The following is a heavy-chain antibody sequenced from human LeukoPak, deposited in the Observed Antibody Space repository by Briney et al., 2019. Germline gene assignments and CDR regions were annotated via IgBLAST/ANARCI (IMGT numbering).Heavy chain of an antibody. V-gene: IGHV1-2*02. CDR1: GYTLTGYY. J-gene: IGHJ5*02. CDR2: INPNSGGT. CDR3: ARVRDYYGSGSPRVWFDP. D-gene: IGHD3-10*01. Sequence: ASVKVSCKASGYTLTGYYMHWVRQAPGQGLEWMGCINPNSGGTNYAQKFQGRVTMTRDTSISTAYMELSRLRSDDTAVYYCARVRDYYGSGSPRVWFDPWGQGTLVTVSS.